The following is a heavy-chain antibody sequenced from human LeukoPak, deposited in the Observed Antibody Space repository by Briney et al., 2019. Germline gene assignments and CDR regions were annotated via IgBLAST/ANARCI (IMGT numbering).Heavy chain of an antibody. V-gene: IGHV5-51*01. CDR3: ARKQYSSSDNWFDP. CDR2: IYPGDSDT. Sequence: NPGASLQISCKGSGYLFTTYWIGWVRQLPGKGLEWMGIIYPGDSDTRYSPSFQGQVTISADKSISTAYLQWSSLNATDTAMYYCARKQYSSSDNWFDPWGQGTLVTVSS. J-gene: IGHJ5*02. D-gene: IGHD6-13*01. CDR1: GYLFTTYW.